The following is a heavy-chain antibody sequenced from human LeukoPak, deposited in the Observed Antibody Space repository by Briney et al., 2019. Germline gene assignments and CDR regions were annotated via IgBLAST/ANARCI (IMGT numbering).Heavy chain of an antibody. CDR3: ARDRFGGYDFDY. J-gene: IGHJ4*02. CDR1: GFTFSTYS. D-gene: IGHD5-12*01. V-gene: IGHV3-48*04. CDR2: ISSTSSTI. Sequence: QPGGSLRLSCAASGFTFSTYSMNWVRQAPGKGLEWVSYISSTSSTIYYADSVEGRFTISRDNDKNSLYLHMTSLRAEDTAVYYCARDRFGGYDFDYWGQGTLVTVSS.